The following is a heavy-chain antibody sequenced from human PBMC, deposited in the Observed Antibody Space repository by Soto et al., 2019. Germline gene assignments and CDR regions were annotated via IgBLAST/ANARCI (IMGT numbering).Heavy chain of an antibody. Sequence: EVQLVQSGAEVKKPGESLRISCKGSGYSFTSYWISWVRQMPGKGLEWMGRIDPSDSYTNYSPSFQGHVTISADKSISTAYLQWSSLKASDTAMYYCARENYSSGAPPRRAFDIWGQGTMVTVSS. CDR2: IDPSDSYT. V-gene: IGHV5-10-1*03. CDR3: ARENYSSGAPPRRAFDI. D-gene: IGHD6-19*01. CDR1: GYSFTSYW. J-gene: IGHJ3*02.